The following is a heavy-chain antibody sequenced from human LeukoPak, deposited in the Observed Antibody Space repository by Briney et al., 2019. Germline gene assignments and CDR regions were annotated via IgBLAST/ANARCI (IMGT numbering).Heavy chain of an antibody. J-gene: IGHJ5*02. V-gene: IGHV4-61*02. CDR3: ARDSSSWYGNWFDP. CDR1: GGSMSSGSYY. CDR2: IYTSGST. Sequence: SETLSLTCTVSGGSMSSGSYYWSWIRQPAGKGLEWIGRIYTSGSTNYNPSLKSRVTISVDTSKNQFSLKLSSVTAADTAVYYCARDSSSWYGNWFDPWGQGTLVTVSS. D-gene: IGHD6-13*01.